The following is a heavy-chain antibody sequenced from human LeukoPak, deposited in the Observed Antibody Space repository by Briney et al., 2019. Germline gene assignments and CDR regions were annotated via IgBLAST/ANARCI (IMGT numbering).Heavy chain of an antibody. V-gene: IGHV3-23*01. Sequence: ETLSLTCTVSGDSIISSYYWGWVRQAPGKGLEWVSAISGSGGSTYYVDSVKGRFTISRDNSKNTLYLQMNSLRAEDTAVYYCAKVPRGAGTSSGYWGQGTLVTVSS. D-gene: IGHD3-3*01. CDR1: GDSIISSYY. CDR3: AKVPRGAGTSSGY. J-gene: IGHJ4*02. CDR2: ISGSGGST.